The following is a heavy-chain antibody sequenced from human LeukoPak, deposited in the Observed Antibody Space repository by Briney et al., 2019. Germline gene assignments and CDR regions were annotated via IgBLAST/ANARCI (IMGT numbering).Heavy chain of an antibody. V-gene: IGHV3-23*01. J-gene: IGHJ5*02. D-gene: IGHD3-22*01. CDR3: ARDRPNYHESNGHYYQRDGDH. CDR2: MCGSAGCT. CDR1: GFTFNIYA. Sequence: PGGSLRLSCAASGFTFNIYAMSWVRLAPGKGLQWVASMCGSAGCTYYADSVKGRFTISRDNSKNTLYLQMNGLRAEDTAIYYCARDRPNYHESNGHYYQRDGDHWGQGTLVTVSS.